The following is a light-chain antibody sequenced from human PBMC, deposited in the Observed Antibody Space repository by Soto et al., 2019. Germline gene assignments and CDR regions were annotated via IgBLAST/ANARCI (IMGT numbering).Light chain of an antibody. CDR3: QHYGWSPQ. J-gene: IGKJ2*01. CDR1: QSVNSAH. Sequence: EIVLTQSPGTLSLSPGERDTLSCRTSQSVNSAHLAWYRQRPGQTPRLLIYAASKRAAGTPDRFSGGGTGTDFTLTISRLEPEDFAMYYCQHYGWSPQFGQGTKLEI. CDR2: AAS. V-gene: IGKV3-20*01.